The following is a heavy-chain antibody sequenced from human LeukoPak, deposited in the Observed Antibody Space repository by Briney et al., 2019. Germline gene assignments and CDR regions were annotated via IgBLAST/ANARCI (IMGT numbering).Heavy chain of an antibody. D-gene: IGHD2-15*01. Sequence: SETLSLTCAVYGGSFRGYYWSWIRHPPGKGLEWIGEINHSGSTNYNPSLKSRVTISGDTSKNQFSLKLSSVTAADTAVYYCAAVVVAATGLFDYWGQGTLVTVSS. CDR3: AAVVVAATGLFDY. CDR2: INHSGST. J-gene: IGHJ4*02. V-gene: IGHV4-34*01. CDR1: GGSFRGYY.